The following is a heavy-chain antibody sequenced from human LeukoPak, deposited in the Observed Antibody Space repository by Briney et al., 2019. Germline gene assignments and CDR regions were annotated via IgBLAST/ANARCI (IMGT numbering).Heavy chain of an antibody. CDR1: GYTFTGYY. J-gene: IGHJ4*02. CDR3: ARDIEYGSSFDY. D-gene: IGHD6-6*01. V-gene: IGHV1-2*06. Sequence: ASVKVSCKASGYTFTGYYMHWVRQAPGQGLEWMGRINPNSGGTNYAQKFQGRVTMTRDTSISTAYMELSRLRSDDTAVYYCARDIEYGSSFDYWGQGTLVTVSS. CDR2: INPNSGGT.